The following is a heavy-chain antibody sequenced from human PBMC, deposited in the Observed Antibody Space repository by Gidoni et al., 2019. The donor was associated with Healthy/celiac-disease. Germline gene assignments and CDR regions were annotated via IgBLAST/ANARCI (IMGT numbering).Heavy chain of an antibody. D-gene: IGHD6-13*01. V-gene: IGHV1-69*06. CDR2: IIPIFGTA. CDR3: ARGGAAAVSPRYYYYYYMDV. J-gene: IGHJ6*03. CDR1: GGTFSSYA. Sequence: QVQLVQSGAEVKKPGSSVKVSCKASGGTFSSYAISWVRQAPGQGLEWMGGIIPIFGTANYAQKFQGRVTITADKSTSTAYMELSSLRSEDTAVYYCARGGAAAVSPRYYYYYYMDVWGKGTTVTVSS.